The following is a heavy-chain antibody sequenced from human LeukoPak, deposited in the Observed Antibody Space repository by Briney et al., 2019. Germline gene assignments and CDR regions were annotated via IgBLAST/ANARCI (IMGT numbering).Heavy chain of an antibody. V-gene: IGHV3-7*01. D-gene: IGHD2-2*02. Sequence: GGSLRLSCAASGFTFSSYWMSWVRQAPGKGLEWVANIKQDGSEKYYVDSVKGRFTISRDNAKNSLYLQMNSLRAEDTAVYYCARDAVYCSSTSCYNDAFDIWGQGTMVTVSS. CDR1: GFTFSSYW. CDR3: ARDAVYCSSTSCYNDAFDI. CDR2: IKQDGSEK. J-gene: IGHJ3*02.